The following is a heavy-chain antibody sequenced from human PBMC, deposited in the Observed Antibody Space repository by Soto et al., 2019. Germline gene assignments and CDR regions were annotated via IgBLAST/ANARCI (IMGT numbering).Heavy chain of an antibody. CDR2: INAGNGNT. Sequence: ASVKVSFKASGYTFTSYAMHWVRQAPGQRLEWMGWINAGNGNTKYSQKFQGRVTITRDTSASTAYMELSSLRSEDTAVYSCARDSSRWKNYYYYGMDVWGQGTTVTVSS. CDR3: ARDSSRWKNYYYYGMDV. J-gene: IGHJ6*02. CDR1: GYTFTSYA. V-gene: IGHV1-3*01. D-gene: IGHD6-13*01.